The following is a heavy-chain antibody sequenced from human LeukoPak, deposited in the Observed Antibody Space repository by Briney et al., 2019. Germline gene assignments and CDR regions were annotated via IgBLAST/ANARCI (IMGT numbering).Heavy chain of an antibody. J-gene: IGHJ5*02. Sequence: SETLSLTCAVYGGSLSENYWSWIRQPPGKGLEWIGEINHSGSTNYNPSLKSRVTISVDTSKNQFSLKLSSVTAADTAVYYCARHEGVLRFLEWLLYGSWFDPWGQGTLVTVSS. CDR2: INHSGST. D-gene: IGHD3-3*01. CDR1: GGSLSENY. V-gene: IGHV4-34*01. CDR3: ARHEGVLRFLEWLLYGSWFDP.